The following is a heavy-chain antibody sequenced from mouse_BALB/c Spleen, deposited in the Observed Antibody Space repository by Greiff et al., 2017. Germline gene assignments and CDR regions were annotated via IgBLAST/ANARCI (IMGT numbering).Heavy chain of an antibody. D-gene: IGHD1-1*01. CDR1: GYTFTSYW. CDR2: INPGSGGT. Sequence: QVQLKESGAELAKPGASVKMSCKASGYTFTSYWMHWVKQRPGQGLEWIGVINPGSGGTNYNEKFKGKATLTADKSSSTAYMQLSSLTSDDSAVYFCAGGSSPWYFDYWGQGTTLTVSS. J-gene: IGHJ2*01. CDR3: AGGSSPWYFDY. V-gene: IGHV1-54*01.